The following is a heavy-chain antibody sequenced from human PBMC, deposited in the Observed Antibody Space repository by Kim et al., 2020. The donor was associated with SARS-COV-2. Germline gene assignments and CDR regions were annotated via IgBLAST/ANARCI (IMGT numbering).Heavy chain of an antibody. D-gene: IGHD3-10*01. CDR3: TKDMDASGIAADGYFQH. CDR2: ITWNGRDL. CDR1: GFAFDDYA. V-gene: IGHV3-9*01. Sequence: GGSLRLSCAASGFAFDDYAMHWVRQSPGKGLEWVSGITWNGRDLGYADSVRGRFIISRDNAKNSLSLEMNSLQPEDTAFYYCTKDMDASGIAADGYFQHLRQGTLVTVS. J-gene: IGHJ1*01.